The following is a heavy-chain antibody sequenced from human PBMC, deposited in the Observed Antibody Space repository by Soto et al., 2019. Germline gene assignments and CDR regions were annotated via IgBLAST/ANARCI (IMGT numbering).Heavy chain of an antibody. Sequence: QVQLVESGGGVVQPGRSLRLSCAASGFTFSSYAMHWVRQAPGKGLEWVAVISYDGSNKYYADSVKGRFTISRDNSKNTLYLQMNSLRAEDTAVYYCARNPPLAGTPYFDYWGQGTLVTVSS. CDR1: GFTFSSYA. V-gene: IGHV3-30-3*01. CDR3: ARNPPLAGTPYFDY. J-gene: IGHJ4*02. D-gene: IGHD6-19*01. CDR2: ISYDGSNK.